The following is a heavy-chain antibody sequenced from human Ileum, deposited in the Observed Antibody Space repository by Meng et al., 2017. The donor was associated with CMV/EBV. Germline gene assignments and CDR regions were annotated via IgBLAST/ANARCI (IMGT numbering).Heavy chain of an antibody. D-gene: IGHD3-22*01. CDR1: GYTFTDYY. CDR3: ARGFYYYDTNTPEDY. V-gene: IGHV1-2*02. CDR2: IHPNNGAP. J-gene: IGHJ4*02. Sequence: ASVKVSCKASGYTFTDYYIHWVRQAPGQGLEWLAWIHPNNGAPNYAQKFQGRVTMTRDTSISTAYMELSRLTSDDTAVYYCARGFYYYDTNTPEDYWGQGTLVTVSS.